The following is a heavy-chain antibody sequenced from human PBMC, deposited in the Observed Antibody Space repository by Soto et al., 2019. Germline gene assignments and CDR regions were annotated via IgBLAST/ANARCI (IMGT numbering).Heavy chain of an antibody. J-gene: IGHJ6*02. D-gene: IGHD2-8*01. CDR1: GYTFTIYA. CDR3: ASSGVLGTNGVGYYYGMDV. V-gene: IGHV1-3*01. CDR2: INAGNGNT. Sequence: GASVKVSCKASGYTFTIYAMHWVRQAPGQRLEWMGWINAGNGNTKYSQKFQDRVTITRDTSASTAYMELSSLRSEDTAVYYCASSGVLGTNGVGYYYGMDVWGQGTTVTVSS.